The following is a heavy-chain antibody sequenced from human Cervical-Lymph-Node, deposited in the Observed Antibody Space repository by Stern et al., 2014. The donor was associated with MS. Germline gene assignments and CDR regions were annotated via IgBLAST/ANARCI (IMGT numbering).Heavy chain of an antibody. CDR1: VGSISSYY. CDR3: ARDPGYGDYYYSGMDV. CDR2: INYSGAT. J-gene: IGHJ6*02. V-gene: IGHV4-59*12. Sequence: VQLQESGPRLVKPSETLSLTCTVSVGSISSYYWTWLRQSPGKGLEWIGYINYSGATDYNPSLKSRISIAVATSKNQFPRKLGFGAAADTAVYYCARDPGYGDYYYSGMDVWGQGTTVTVSS. D-gene: IGHD4-17*01.